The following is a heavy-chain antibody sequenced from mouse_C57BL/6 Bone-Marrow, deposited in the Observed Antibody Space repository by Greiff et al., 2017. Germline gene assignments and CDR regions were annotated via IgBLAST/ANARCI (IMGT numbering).Heavy chain of an antibody. CDR2: IDPENGDT. CDR3: TLANWDDY. Sequence: VQLQQSGAELVRPGASVKLSCTASGFNIKDDYMPWVKQRPEQGLEWIGWIDPENGDTEYASKFQGKATITADTSSNTAYLQLSSLTSEDTAVYYCTLANWDDYWGQGTTLTVSS. D-gene: IGHD4-1*01. CDR1: GFNIKDDY. J-gene: IGHJ2*01. V-gene: IGHV14-4*01.